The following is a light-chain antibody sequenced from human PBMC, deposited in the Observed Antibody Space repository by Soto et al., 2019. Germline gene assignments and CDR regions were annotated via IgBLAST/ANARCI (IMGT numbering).Light chain of an antibody. CDR1: QSISYW. CDR3: QQYDGH. J-gene: IGKJ2*01. CDR2: GAS. Sequence: DIQVTQSPSTLSASVGDSVNITCRASQSISYWLAWYQQKPGKAPRLLIYGASSLQSGVPSRFSGSGSETEFTLTISIMQPDDFATYYCQQYDGHFGQGTKLEVK. V-gene: IGKV1-5*01.